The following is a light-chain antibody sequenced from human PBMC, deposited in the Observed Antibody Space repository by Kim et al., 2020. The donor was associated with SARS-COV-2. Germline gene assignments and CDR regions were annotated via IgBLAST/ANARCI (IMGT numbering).Light chain of an antibody. CDR2: DNN. J-gene: IGLJ3*02. CDR1: NSKYINNY. V-gene: IGLV1-51*01. Sequence: QIVRMSSSRNNSKYINNYQYWSQKHPGTAPTLTFYDNNKRPSGIPDRFSGSKSGTSATLGITGLQTGDEADYYCGTWDSSLSARVFGGGTQLTVL. CDR3: GTWDSSLSARV.